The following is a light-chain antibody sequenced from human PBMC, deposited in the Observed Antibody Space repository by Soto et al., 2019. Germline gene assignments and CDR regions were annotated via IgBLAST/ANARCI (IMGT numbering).Light chain of an antibody. V-gene: IGKV3-20*01. Sequence: EIVLTQSPGTLSLSPGERASLSCRASQSVSRNYVAWYHYKPGQAPRLLIYDASTRATGIPDRFSGSGSGAAFPLTISRLQHADFAVYFCRQYGRTPLTFGGGSKVEIK. CDR3: RQYGRTPLT. CDR2: DAS. J-gene: IGKJ4*01. CDR1: QSVSRNY.